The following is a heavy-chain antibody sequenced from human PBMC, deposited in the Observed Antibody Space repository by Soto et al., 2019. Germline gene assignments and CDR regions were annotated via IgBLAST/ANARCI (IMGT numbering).Heavy chain of an antibody. CDR3: ARGSGIVALPGELEEVKYDY. CDR1: GQSFSGHS. J-gene: IGHJ4*02. V-gene: IGHV4-34*01. CDR2: VNESGST. D-gene: IGHD1-1*01. Sequence: QVQLQQWGAGLVKPSETLSLSCAVYGQSFSGHSWAWIRQPPGKGLEWIGEVNESGSTYYNPSLKSRVTISTDTSKKQFSLKLSSVSAADTAAYFCARGSGIVALPGELEEVKYDYWGQGTLVNVSS.